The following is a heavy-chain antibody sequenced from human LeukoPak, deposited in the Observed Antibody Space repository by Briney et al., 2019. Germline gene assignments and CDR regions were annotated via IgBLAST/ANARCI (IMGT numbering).Heavy chain of an antibody. Sequence: SETLSLTCTVSGGSISSYYWSWIRQPPGKGLEWIGYIYYSGSTNYNPSLKSRATISVDTSKNQFSLKLSSVTAADTAVYYCARPYCSGGSCGAFDIWGQGTMVTVSS. CDR3: ARPYCSGGSCGAFDI. J-gene: IGHJ3*02. V-gene: IGHV4-59*08. CDR1: GGSISSYY. D-gene: IGHD2-15*01. CDR2: IYYSGST.